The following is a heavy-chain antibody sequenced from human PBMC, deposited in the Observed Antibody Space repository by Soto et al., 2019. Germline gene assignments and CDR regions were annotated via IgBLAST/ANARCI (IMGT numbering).Heavy chain of an antibody. CDR2: INHSGSP. CDR1: GGSFSHSYY. J-gene: IGHJ4*02. CDR3: ARRYAPRYSSGNNHFDL. Sequence: SETLSLTCAVYGGSFSHSYYWAWIRQPPGKGLEWIGTINHSGSPYHNPSLKSRVTISVDSSKNQFSLTLTSVTVADTAVYYCARRYAPRYSSGNNHFDLWGQGTLVTVSS. V-gene: IGHV4-39*01. D-gene: IGHD6-19*01.